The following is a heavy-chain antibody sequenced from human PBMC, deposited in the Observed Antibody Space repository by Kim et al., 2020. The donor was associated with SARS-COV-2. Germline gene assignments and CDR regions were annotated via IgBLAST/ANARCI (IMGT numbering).Heavy chain of an antibody. D-gene: IGHD3-10*01. J-gene: IGHJ5*02. V-gene: IGHV1-3*01. CDR3: AREGSGSYNWFDP. Sequence: ASVKVSCKASGYTFETFSLYWVRQAPGQRFEWMGWIYGGNGNTRYSQNFQGRVTITRDTSASTSYMELSSLTSKDTAVYYCAREGSGSYNWFDPWGQGTLVTVSS. CDR1: GYTFETFS. CDR2: IYGGNGNT.